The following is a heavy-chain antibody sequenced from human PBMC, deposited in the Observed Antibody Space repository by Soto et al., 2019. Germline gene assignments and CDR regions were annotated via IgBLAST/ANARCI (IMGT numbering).Heavy chain of an antibody. J-gene: IGHJ6*02. CDR3: ARHRIVIPAGTVYYYYGMDV. CDR1: GYSFTSYW. CDR2: IYPGDSDT. D-gene: IGHD6-19*01. Sequence: PGESLKISCKGSGYSFTSYWIGWVRQMSGKGLEWMGIIYPGDSDTRYSPSFQGQVTISADKSISTAYLQWSSLKASDTAMYYCARHRIVIPAGTVYYYYGMDVWGQGTTVTVSS. V-gene: IGHV5-51*01.